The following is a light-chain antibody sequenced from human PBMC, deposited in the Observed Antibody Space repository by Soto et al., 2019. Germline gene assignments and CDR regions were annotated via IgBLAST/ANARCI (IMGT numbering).Light chain of an antibody. CDR2: EVT. CDR1: SSDVGGYNY. V-gene: IGLV2-14*01. Sequence: QSVLTQPASVSGSPGQSITISCSGTSSDVGGYNYVSWYQQHPGRAPKLIIYEVTNRPSGISDRFSGSKSGNTASLTISGLQAEDEADSYCNSYTSSSSVVFGGGTKLTVL. CDR3: NSYTSSSSVV. J-gene: IGLJ2*01.